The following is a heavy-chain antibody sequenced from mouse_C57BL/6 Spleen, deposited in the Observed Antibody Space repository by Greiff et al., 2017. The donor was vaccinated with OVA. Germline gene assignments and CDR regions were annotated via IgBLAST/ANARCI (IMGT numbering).Heavy chain of an antibody. CDR1: GFTFSDYY. CDR3: ARDDRWMDY. CDR2: INYDGSST. Sequence: EVKLVESEGGLVQPGSSMKLSCTASGFTFSDYYMAWVRQVPEKGLEWVANINYDGSSTYYLDSLKSRFIISRDNAKNILYLQMSSLKSEDTATYYCARDDRWMDYWGQGTSVTVSS. J-gene: IGHJ4*01. V-gene: IGHV5-16*01.